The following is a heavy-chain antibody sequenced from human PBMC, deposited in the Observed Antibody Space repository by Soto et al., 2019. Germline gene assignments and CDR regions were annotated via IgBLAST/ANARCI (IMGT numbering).Heavy chain of an antibody. D-gene: IGHD1-26*01. CDR1: GYTFTSYG. J-gene: IGHJ6*02. Sequence: EASVKVSCKASGYTFTSYGISWVRQAPGQGLEWMGWISAYNGNTNYAQKLQGRVTMTTDTSTSTAYMELRSLRSDDTAVHYCARLVGDATWYYYYGMDVWGQGTTVTVSS. CDR2: ISAYNGNT. CDR3: ARLVGDATWYYYYGMDV. V-gene: IGHV1-18*01.